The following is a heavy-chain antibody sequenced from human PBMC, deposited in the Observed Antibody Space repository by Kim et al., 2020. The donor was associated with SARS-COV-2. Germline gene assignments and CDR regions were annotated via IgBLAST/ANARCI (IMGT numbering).Heavy chain of an antibody. J-gene: IGHJ4*02. CDR3: ARGSGDYVPHFDY. CDR1: GFTFSSYA. CDR2: ISYDGSNK. D-gene: IGHD2-15*01. V-gene: IGHV3-30-3*01. Sequence: GGSLRLSCAASGFTFSSYAMHWVRQAPGKGLEWVAVISYDGSNKYYADSVKGRFTISRDNSNNTLYLQMNSLRAEDTAVYYCARGSGDYVPHFDYWGQGT.